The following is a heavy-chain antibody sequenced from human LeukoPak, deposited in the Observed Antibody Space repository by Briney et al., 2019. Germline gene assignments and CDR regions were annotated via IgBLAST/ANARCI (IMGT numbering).Heavy chain of an antibody. CDR3: ARGPARSGSPMDY. CDR2: INPNSGGT. D-gene: IGHD3-10*01. V-gene: IGHV1-2*06. Sequence: VASVKVSCKASGYTFTGYYMHWVRQAPGQGLEWMGRINPNSGGTNYAQKFQGRVTMTRDTSISTAYMELSRLRSDDTAVYYCARGPARSGSPMDYWGQGTLVTVSS. J-gene: IGHJ4*02. CDR1: GYTFTGYY.